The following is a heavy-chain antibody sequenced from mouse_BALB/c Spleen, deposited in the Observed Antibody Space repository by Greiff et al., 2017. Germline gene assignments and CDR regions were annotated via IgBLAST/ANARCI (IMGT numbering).Heavy chain of an antibody. CDR2: IDPANGTT. D-gene: IGHD1-2*01. Sequence: EVQLQQSGAELVKPGASVKFSCTASGFNIKNTYMHWVEQRPEQGLEWIGRIDPANGTTKYDPKFQGKATITADTSSNTAYLQLSSLTSEDTAVYYCARVLRLRAMDYWGQGTSVTVSS. CDR1: GFNIKNTY. J-gene: IGHJ4*01. V-gene: IGHV14-3*02. CDR3: ARVLRLRAMDY.